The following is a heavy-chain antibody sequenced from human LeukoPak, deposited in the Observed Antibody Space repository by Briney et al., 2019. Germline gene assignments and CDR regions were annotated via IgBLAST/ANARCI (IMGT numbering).Heavy chain of an antibody. CDR1: GFTFSSYA. J-gene: IGHJ4*02. CDR3: AKGARSSSGYTTD. Sequence: PGGSLRLSCAASGFTFSSYAMSWVRQAPGKGLEWVAGINWNSVSAVYADSLKGRLTISRDNAKNSLFLQMNSLKTEDTAFYYCAKGARSSSGYTTDWGQGILVTVSS. V-gene: IGHV3-9*01. CDR2: INWNSVSA. D-gene: IGHD3-22*01.